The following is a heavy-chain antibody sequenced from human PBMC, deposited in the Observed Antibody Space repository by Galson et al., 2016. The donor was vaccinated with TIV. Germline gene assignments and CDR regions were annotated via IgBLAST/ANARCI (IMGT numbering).Heavy chain of an antibody. D-gene: IGHD5-24*01. CDR1: GGTFSSFA. V-gene: IGHV1-69*13. J-gene: IGHJ4*02. Sequence: SVKVSCKASGGTFSSFAINWVRQAPGQGLQWVGGIIPIFRTPKYARRFQGRVTVTANESTSTAYMELRSLTSDDTAVYYCARDRSNLLQGLSLDSWGQGTLVTVSS. CDR2: IIPIFRTP. CDR3: ARDRSNLLQGLSLDS.